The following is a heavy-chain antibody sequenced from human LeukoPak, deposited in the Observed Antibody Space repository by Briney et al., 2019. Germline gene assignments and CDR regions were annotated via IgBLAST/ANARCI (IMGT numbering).Heavy chain of an antibody. D-gene: IGHD5-12*01. CDR3: AKDVSRSGYDSVFDY. Sequence: GGSLRLSCAASGFTFSSYGMHWVRQAPGNGLEWVAVISYDGSNKYYADSVKGRFTISRDNSKNTLYLQMNSLRAEDTAVNYCAKDVSRSGYDSVFDYWGQGTLVTVSS. V-gene: IGHV3-30*18. J-gene: IGHJ4*02. CDR2: ISYDGSNK. CDR1: GFTFSSYG.